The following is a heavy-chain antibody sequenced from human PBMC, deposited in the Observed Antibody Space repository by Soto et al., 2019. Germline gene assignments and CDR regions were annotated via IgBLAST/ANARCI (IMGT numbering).Heavy chain of an antibody. CDR2: ISSSSSYI. Sequence: GGSLRLSCAASGFTFSSYSMNWVRQAPGEGLEWVSSISSSSSYIYYADSVKGRFTISRDNAKNSLYLQMNSLRAEDTAVYYCARGSCGYSGRCGFDYWGQGTLVTVSS. J-gene: IGHJ4*02. D-gene: IGHD5-12*01. V-gene: IGHV3-21*01. CDR3: ARGSCGYSGRCGFDY. CDR1: GFTFSSYS.